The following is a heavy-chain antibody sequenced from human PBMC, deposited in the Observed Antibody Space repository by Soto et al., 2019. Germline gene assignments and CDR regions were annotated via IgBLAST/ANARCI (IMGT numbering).Heavy chain of an antibody. CDR1: GHSLTELS. J-gene: IGHJ5*02. V-gene: IGHV1-24*01. CDR3: ETGPARSNWFDP. D-gene: IGHD3-10*01. CDR2: YDPADDGT. Sequence: ASVKVSCKVSGHSLTELSVHWVRQAPGEGLEWMGGYDPADDGTIYAQRFQGRVTLTEDTSTDTAYMELRSLTSEDTAIYYCETGPARSNWFDPWGQGTLVTVSS.